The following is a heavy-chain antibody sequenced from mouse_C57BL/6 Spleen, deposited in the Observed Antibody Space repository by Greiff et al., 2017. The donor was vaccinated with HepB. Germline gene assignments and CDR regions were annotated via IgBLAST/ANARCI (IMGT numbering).Heavy chain of an antibody. CDR1: GYTFTSYW. J-gene: IGHJ1*03. CDR3: ARRESYGSSYWYFDV. Sequence: QVQLQQPGAELVRPGSSVKLSCKASGYTFTSYWMDWVKQRPGQGLEWIGNIYPSDSETHYNQKFKDKATLTVDKSSSTAYMQLSSLTSEDSAVYYCARRESYGSSYWYFDVWGTGTTVTVSS. CDR2: IYPSDSET. V-gene: IGHV1-61*01. D-gene: IGHD1-1*01.